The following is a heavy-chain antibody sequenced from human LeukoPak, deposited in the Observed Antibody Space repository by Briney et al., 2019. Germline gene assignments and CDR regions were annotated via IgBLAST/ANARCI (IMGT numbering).Heavy chain of an antibody. CDR2: IYTSGST. D-gene: IGHD4-17*01. CDR3: ARARTVTGGDV. V-gene: IGHV4-61*02. CDR1: GGSISSGSYY. Sequence: SQTLSLTCTVSGGSISSGSYYWSWIRQPAGKGLEWIGRIYTSGSTNYNPSLKSRVTMSVDTSKNQFSLKLSSVTAADTAVYYCARARTVTGGDVWGQGTKVIVSS. J-gene: IGHJ6*02.